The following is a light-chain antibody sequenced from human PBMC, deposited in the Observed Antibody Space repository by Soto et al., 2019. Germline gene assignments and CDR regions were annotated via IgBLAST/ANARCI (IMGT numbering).Light chain of an antibody. CDR2: SNN. V-gene: IGLV1-44*01. Sequence: QSVLTQPPSASGTPGQRVTISCSGSSSNIGDNTVNWYQQLPGTAPKLLIRSNNERPSGVPDRFSGSKSGTSASLAISGLQSEDEADYYCAAWDDSLNGVVFGGGTKLTVL. CDR1: SSNIGDNT. CDR3: AAWDDSLNGVV. J-gene: IGLJ2*01.